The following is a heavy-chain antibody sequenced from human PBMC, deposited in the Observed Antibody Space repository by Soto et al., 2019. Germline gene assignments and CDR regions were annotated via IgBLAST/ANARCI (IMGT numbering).Heavy chain of an antibody. CDR1: GFTFSDYY. Sequence: GSLRLSCAASGFTFSDYYMSWIRQAPGKGLEWVSYISSSSSYTNYADSVKGRFTISRDNAKNSLYLQMNSLRAEDTAVYYCARDRVVPAAKGPESGMDVWGQGTTVTVSS. D-gene: IGHD2-2*01. CDR3: ARDRVVPAAKGPESGMDV. CDR2: ISSSSSYT. V-gene: IGHV3-11*06. J-gene: IGHJ6*02.